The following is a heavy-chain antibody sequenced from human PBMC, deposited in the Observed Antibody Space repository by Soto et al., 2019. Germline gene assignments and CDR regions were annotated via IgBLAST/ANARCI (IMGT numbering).Heavy chain of an antibody. CDR3: ARDLGQVRHSSGWHYYYYGMDV. Sequence: GGSLRLSCAASGFTFSSYWMHWVRQAPGKGLVWVSRINSDGSSTSYAGSVKGRFTISRDNAKNTLYLQMNSLRAEDTAVYYCARDLGQVRHSSGWHYYYYGMDVWGQGTTVTVSS. CDR1: GFTFSSYW. V-gene: IGHV3-74*01. D-gene: IGHD6-19*01. CDR2: INSDGSST. J-gene: IGHJ6*02.